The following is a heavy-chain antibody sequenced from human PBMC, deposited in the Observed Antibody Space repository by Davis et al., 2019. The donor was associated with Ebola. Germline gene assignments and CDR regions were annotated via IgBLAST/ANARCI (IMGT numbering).Heavy chain of an antibody. Sequence: GASLKISCAASGFTISSYSLNWVRQAPGKGLEWVSSITSSSSYIYYADSVKGRFTISRDNAKNSLYLQMNSLRAEDTAVYYCARAGLRMDDWGQGTLVTVSS. CDR3: ARAGLRMDD. CDR1: GFTISSYS. CDR2: ITSSSSYI. V-gene: IGHV3-21*01. D-gene: IGHD4-17*01. J-gene: IGHJ4*02.